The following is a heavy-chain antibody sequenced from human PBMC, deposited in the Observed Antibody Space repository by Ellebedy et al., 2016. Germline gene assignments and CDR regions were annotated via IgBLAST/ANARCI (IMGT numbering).Heavy chain of an antibody. Sequence: ASVKVSXKGSGYSFTSYGISWVRQAPGQGLEWMGWISAYNGNTNYAQKLQGRVTMTTDTSTSTAYMELRSLRSDDTAVYYCARLEWLVPGAFDIWGQGTMVTVSS. CDR3: ARLEWLVPGAFDI. V-gene: IGHV1-18*01. D-gene: IGHD6-19*01. J-gene: IGHJ3*02. CDR2: ISAYNGNT. CDR1: GYSFTSYG.